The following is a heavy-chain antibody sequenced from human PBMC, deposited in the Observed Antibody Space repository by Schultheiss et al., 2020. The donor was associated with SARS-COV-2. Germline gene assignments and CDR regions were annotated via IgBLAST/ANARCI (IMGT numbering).Heavy chain of an antibody. CDR2: ISGSGGST. D-gene: IGHD1-14*01. CDR1: GFTFSSYA. V-gene: IGHV3-23*01. CDR3: TRPGHDYGDY. Sequence: GGSLRLSCAASGFTFSSYAMSWVRQAPGKGLEWVSAISGSGGSTYYADSVKGRFTISRDDSKNTAYLQMNSLKTEDTAVYYCTRPGHDYGDYWGQGTLVTVSS. J-gene: IGHJ4*02.